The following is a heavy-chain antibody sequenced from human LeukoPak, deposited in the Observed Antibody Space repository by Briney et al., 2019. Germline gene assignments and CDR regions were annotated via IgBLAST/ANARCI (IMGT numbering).Heavy chain of an antibody. CDR3: ARGGSSGWYVDY. J-gene: IGHJ4*02. CDR2: MNPNSGNT. D-gene: IGHD6-19*01. Sequence: ASVKVSFKASGYTFTSYDINWVRQATGQGLEWMGWMNPNSGNTGYAQKFQGRVTMTRNTSISTAYMELSSLRSEDTAVYYCARGGSSGWYVDYWGQGTLVTVSS. V-gene: IGHV1-8*01. CDR1: GYTFTSYD.